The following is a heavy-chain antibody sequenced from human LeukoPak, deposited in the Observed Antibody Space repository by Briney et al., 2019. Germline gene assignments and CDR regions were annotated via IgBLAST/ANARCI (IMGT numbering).Heavy chain of an antibody. V-gene: IGHV4-30-4*08. J-gene: IGHJ4*02. CDR1: GGSISSGDYY. CDR2: IYYSGST. CDR3: ASYSSASAFDY. D-gene: IGHD2-21*01. Sequence: SETLSLTCTVSGGSISSGDYYWSWIRQPPGKGLEWIGYIYYSGSTYYNPSLKSRVTISVDTSKNQFSLKLSSVTAADTAVYYCASYSSASAFDYWGQGTLVTVSS.